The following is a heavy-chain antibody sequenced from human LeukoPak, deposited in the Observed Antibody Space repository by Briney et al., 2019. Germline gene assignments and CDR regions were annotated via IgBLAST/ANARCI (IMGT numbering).Heavy chain of an antibody. CDR1: GGSISSSSYY. Sequence: SETLSLTCTVSGGSISSSSYYWGWIRQPPGKGLEWIGSIYYSGSTYYNPSLKSRVTISVDTSKNQFSLKLSSVTAADTAVYYCARLAVAGGGDFDYWGQGTLVTVSS. CDR3: ARLAVAGGGDFDY. V-gene: IGHV4-39*01. CDR2: IYYSGST. D-gene: IGHD6-19*01. J-gene: IGHJ4*02.